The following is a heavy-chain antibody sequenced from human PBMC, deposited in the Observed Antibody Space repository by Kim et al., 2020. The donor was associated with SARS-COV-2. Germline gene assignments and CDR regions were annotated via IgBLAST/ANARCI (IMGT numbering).Heavy chain of an antibody. J-gene: IGHJ4*02. V-gene: IGHV3-23*01. D-gene: IGHD3-9*01. CDR2: ITHSGGST. CDR1: GFIFSDYA. CDR3: AKVPYYDILTGYYFHY. Sequence: GGSLRLSCAASGFIFSDYAMSWVRQAPGKGLEWVSGITHSGGSTYYADSVKGRFTISRDNSKNTLYLQMNSLRAEDTALFYCAKVPYYDILTGYYFHYWGQGTLVTVSS.